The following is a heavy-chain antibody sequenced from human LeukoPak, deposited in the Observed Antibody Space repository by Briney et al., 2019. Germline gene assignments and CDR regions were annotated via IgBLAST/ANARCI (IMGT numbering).Heavy chain of an antibody. Sequence: GGSLRLSCAASGFTFSSYGMHWVRQAPGKGLEWVSFIRFDGTNKYYADSVKGRFTISRDNSKNTLYLQMNSLRAEDTAIYYCATYRQVLLPFESWGQGTLVTVSS. CDR3: ATYRQVLLPFES. CDR2: IRFDGTNK. CDR1: GFTFSSYG. J-gene: IGHJ4*02. D-gene: IGHD2-8*02. V-gene: IGHV3-30*02.